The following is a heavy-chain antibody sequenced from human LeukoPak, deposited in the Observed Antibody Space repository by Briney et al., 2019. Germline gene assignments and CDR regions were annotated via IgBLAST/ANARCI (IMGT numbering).Heavy chain of an antibody. CDR3: ARDRGLSWFGDQGYYYYYMDV. D-gene: IGHD3-10*01. V-gene: IGHV1-2*02. CDR2: INPNSGGT. Sequence: ASVKVSCKASGYTFTGYYMHWVRQAPGQGLEWMGWINPNSGGTNYAQKFQGRVTMTRDTSISTAYMELSRLRSDDTAVYYCARDRGLSWFGDQGYYYYYMDVWGKGTTVTVSS. J-gene: IGHJ6*03. CDR1: GYTFTGYY.